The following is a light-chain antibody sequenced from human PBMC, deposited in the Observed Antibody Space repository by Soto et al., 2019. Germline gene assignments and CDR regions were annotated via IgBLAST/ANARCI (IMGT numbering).Light chain of an antibody. CDR3: QQYGSSPIT. V-gene: IGKV3-20*01. Sequence: EIVLTQSQGTLSLSPGERATLSCRASQSVSSNLAWYQQKPGQAPRLLIYGASSRATGIPDRFSGSGSGTDFTLTISRLEPEDFAVYYCQQYGSSPITFAQGTRLAIK. J-gene: IGKJ5*01. CDR1: QSVSSN. CDR2: GAS.